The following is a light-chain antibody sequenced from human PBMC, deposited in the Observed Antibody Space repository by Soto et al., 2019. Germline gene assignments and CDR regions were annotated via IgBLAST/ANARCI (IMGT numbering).Light chain of an antibody. V-gene: IGKV3-15*01. Sequence: EIVMTQAPGTLSVSPGERATVSCRASQSIRSDLAWYQQKAGQAPRLLIFGASTRATGIPDRFSGSGSGIQFTLTISSLQSEDFAVYSCQQYDNWPWTFGQGTKVDIK. CDR2: GAS. J-gene: IGKJ1*01. CDR1: QSIRSD. CDR3: QQYDNWPWT.